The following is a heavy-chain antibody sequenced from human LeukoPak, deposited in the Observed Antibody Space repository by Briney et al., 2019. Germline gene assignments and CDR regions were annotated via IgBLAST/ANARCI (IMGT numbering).Heavy chain of an antibody. CDR1: GLTFSSYA. CDR3: ASNGASSSWYRFYY. D-gene: IGHD6-13*01. CDR2: ITGSGGST. Sequence: GGSLRLSCAASGLTFSSYAMSWVRQAPGKGLEWVSTITGSGGSTYYADSVKGRFTISRDNSKDTLYLQVNSLRAEDTAVYFCASNGASSSWYRFYYWGQGTLVTVSS. V-gene: IGHV3-23*01. J-gene: IGHJ4*02.